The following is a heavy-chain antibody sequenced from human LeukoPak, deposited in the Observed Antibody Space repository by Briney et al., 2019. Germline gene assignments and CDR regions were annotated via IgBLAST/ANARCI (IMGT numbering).Heavy chain of an antibody. V-gene: IGHV3-23*01. Sequence: GGSLRPSCAASGFTFSSYSMNWVRQAPGKGLEWVSAISGSGGSTYYADSVKGRFTISRDNSKNTLYLQMNSLRAEDTAVYYCAKERGGAYDYWGQGTLVTVSS. CDR1: GFTFSSYS. CDR2: ISGSGGST. D-gene: IGHD1-26*01. J-gene: IGHJ4*02. CDR3: AKERGGAYDY.